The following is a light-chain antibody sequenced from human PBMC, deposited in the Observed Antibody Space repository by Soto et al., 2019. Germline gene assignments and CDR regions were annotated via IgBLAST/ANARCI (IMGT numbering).Light chain of an antibody. CDR2: AAS. Sequence: EIMMTQSPATLSVSTGERATLSCRASQSLSFNLAWYQQKPGQAPRLLIYAASTRATGIPARFSGSGSGTEFTLTSSRLQAEDFAVYYCQQYYRWPQTFGQGTKVDI. CDR3: QQYYRWPQT. J-gene: IGKJ1*01. V-gene: IGKV3-15*01. CDR1: QSLSFN.